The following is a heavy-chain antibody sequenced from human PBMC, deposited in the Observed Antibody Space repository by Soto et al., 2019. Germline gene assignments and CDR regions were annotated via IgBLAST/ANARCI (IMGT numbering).Heavy chain of an antibody. CDR3: AREYSSGWSKD. J-gene: IGHJ4*02. D-gene: IGHD6-19*01. CDR1: GYTFTSYD. V-gene: IGHV1-8*01. Sequence: QVQLVQSGAEVKKPGASVKVSCKASGYTFTSYDINWVRQATGQGLEWMGGMNPNSGNTGYAQKSQXGVTMTRTTSISTAYMELSSLRSEDTAVYYCAREYSSGWSKDWGQGTLVTVSS. CDR2: MNPNSGNT.